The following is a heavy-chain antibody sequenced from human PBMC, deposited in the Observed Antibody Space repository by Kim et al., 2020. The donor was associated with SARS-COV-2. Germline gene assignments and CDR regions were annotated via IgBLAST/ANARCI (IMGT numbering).Heavy chain of an antibody. V-gene: IGHV4-59*01. J-gene: IGHJ3*02. CDR3: ARDPQYGGDAFDI. D-gene: IGHD4-17*01. Sequence: YTPSLKCRVTIAVDTPKNLFSLKLSSVTAADTAVYYCARDPQYGGDAFDIWGQGTMVTVSS.